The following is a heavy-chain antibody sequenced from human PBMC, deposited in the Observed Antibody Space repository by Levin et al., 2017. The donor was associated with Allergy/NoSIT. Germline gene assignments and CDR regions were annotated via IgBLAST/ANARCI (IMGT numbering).Heavy chain of an antibody. CDR2: IIPILGVT. V-gene: IGHV1-69*02. CDR3: AAENNGDNFYKGKPFDY. J-gene: IGHJ4*01. D-gene: IGHD1-1*01. Sequence: PVASVKVSCKASGGTPNMNTVNWVRQAPGQGLEWMGRIIPILGVTNYAQRFQDRLTIAADKSTNTVYMDLTNLRSDDTALYFCAAENNGDNFYKGKPFDYWGQGTLVTVSS. CDR1: GGTPNMNT.